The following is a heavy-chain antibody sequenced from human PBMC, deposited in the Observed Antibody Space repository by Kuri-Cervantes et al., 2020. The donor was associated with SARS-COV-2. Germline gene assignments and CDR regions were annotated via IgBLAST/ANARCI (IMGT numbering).Heavy chain of an antibody. J-gene: IGHJ4*02. V-gene: IGHV6-1*01. CDR1: GDSVSSNSAG. CDR3: ARVTTGTLDY. CDR2: TYYRSKWYH. Sequence: SCAISGDSVSSNSAGWNWIRQSPSRGLEWLGRTYYRSKWYHDYAVSVKSRIIINPDTSKNQFSLQLSSVTPEETAVYYCARVTTGTLDYWGQGTLVTVSS. D-gene: IGHD1-1*01.